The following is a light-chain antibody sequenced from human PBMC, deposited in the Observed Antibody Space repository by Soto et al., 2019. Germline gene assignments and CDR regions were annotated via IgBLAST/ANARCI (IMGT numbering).Light chain of an antibody. V-gene: IGLV1-47*01. J-gene: IGLJ7*01. CDR3: AAWDDSLSGFAV. Sequence: QSVLTQPPSASGTPGQRVTISCSGSRSNSGSNYVYWYQKFPGTAPKLLIYKNNQRPSGVPDRFSGSKSGTSASLAISGLRSEDEADYYCAAWDDSLSGFAVFGGGTQLTVL. CDR1: RSNSGSNY. CDR2: KNN.